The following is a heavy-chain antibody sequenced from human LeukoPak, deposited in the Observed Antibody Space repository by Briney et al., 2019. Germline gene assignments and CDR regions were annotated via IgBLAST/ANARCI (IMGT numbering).Heavy chain of an antibody. CDR3: ARDTVSITMVRGVINNDQFDY. J-gene: IGHJ4*02. V-gene: IGHV7-4-1*02. D-gene: IGHD3-10*01. CDR2: INTNTGNP. CDR1: GYTFTGYY. Sequence: ASVKVSCKASGYTFTGYYMHWVRQAPGQGLEWMGWINTNTGNPTYAQGFTGRFVFSLDTSVSTAYLQISSLKADDTAVYYCARDTVSITMVRGVINNDQFDYWGQGTLVTVSS.